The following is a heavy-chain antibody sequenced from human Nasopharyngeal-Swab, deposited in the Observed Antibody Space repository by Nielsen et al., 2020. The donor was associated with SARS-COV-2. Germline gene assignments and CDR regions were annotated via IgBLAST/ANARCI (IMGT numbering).Heavy chain of an antibody. CDR3: TTDLVGATRGPDY. CDR2: IKSKTDGGTT. D-gene: IGHD1-26*01. J-gene: IGHJ4*02. CDR1: GFTFSIAW. Sequence: GESLKISCAASGFTFSIAWMSWVRQAPGKGLEWVGRIKSKTDGGTTDYAAPVKGRFTISRDDSKNTLYLQMNSLKTEDTAVYYCTTDLVGATRGPDYWGRGTLVTVSS. V-gene: IGHV3-15*01.